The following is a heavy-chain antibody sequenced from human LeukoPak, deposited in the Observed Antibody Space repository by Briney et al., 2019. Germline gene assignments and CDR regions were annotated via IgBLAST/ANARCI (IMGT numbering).Heavy chain of an antibody. Sequence: PGGSLRLSCAASGFTFSTYSMNRVRQAPGKGLEWVSCISSSSTYIYYADSVKGRFTISRDNAKNSLYLQMNSLRAEDTAVYYCARDTQQLTLSGFDPWGQGTLVTVSS. V-gene: IGHV3-21*01. CDR1: GFTFSTYS. CDR2: ISSSSTYI. J-gene: IGHJ5*02. D-gene: IGHD6-13*01. CDR3: ARDTQQLTLSGFDP.